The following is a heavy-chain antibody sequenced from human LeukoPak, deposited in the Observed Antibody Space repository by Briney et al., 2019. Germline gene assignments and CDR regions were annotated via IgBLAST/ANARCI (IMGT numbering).Heavy chain of an antibody. V-gene: IGHV3-23*01. CDR2: IRGSGGGT. CDR3: ATGNYYDSRGYYTFGH. CDR1: GFTFSNYG. D-gene: IGHD3-22*01. Sequence: GGSLRLSCAASGFTFSNYGMSWVRQAPGKGLEWVSVIRGSGGGTYYADSVKGGFTISRDNAKNTLYLQMNSLRAEDTAVYYCATGNYYDSRGYYTFGHWGQGTLVTVSS. J-gene: IGHJ1*01.